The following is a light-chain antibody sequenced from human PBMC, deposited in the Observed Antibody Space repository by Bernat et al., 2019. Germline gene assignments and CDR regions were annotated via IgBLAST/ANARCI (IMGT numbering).Light chain of an antibody. J-gene: IGLJ3*02. Sequence: QSALTQPASVSGSPGQSITISCIGTSSDIGSYNYVSWYQQHPGKAPKLMIYDVSNRPSGFSNRFSGSKSGNTASLTISGLQAEDEADYYCSSYTSSSTWVFGGGTKLTVL. V-gene: IGLV2-14*01. CDR2: DVS. CDR3: SSYTSSSTWV. CDR1: SSDIGSYNY.